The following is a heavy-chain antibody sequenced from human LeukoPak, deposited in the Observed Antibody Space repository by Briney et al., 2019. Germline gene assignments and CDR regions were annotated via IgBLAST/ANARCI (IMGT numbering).Heavy chain of an antibody. D-gene: IGHD2-15*01. Sequence: SETLSLTCTVSGGSISSYYWSWIRQPPGKGLEWIGYIYYSGSTNYNPSLKSRVTISVDTSKNQFSLELSSVTAADTAVYYCARASCSGGSCYSGVDYWGQGTLVTVSS. CDR3: ARASCSGGSCYSGVDY. V-gene: IGHV4-59*01. CDR2: IYYSGST. CDR1: GGSISSYY. J-gene: IGHJ4*02.